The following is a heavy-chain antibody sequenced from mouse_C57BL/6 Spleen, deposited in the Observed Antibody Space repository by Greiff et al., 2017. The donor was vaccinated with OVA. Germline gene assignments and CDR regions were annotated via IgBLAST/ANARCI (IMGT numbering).Heavy chain of an antibody. CDR3: ARQIYYGKLYAMDY. D-gene: IGHD2-1*01. CDR2: INPNNGGT. CDR1: GYTFTDYY. V-gene: IGHV1-26*01. Sequence: VQLQQSGPELVKPGASVKISCKASGYTFTDYYMNWVKQSHGKSLEWIGDINPNNGGTSYNQKFKGKATLTVDKSSSTAYMELRSLTSEDSAVYYCARQIYYGKLYAMDYWGQGTSVTVSS. J-gene: IGHJ4*01.